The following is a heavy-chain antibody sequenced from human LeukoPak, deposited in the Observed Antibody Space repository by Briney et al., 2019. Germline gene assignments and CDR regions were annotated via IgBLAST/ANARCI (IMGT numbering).Heavy chain of an antibody. CDR1: GGSISSSSYY. V-gene: IGHV4-39*01. D-gene: IGHD6-13*01. CDR3: ARQWAAAGPDDY. CDR2: IYYSGST. J-gene: IGHJ4*02. Sequence: PETLSLTCTVSGGSISSSSYYWGWIRQPPGKGLEWIGSIYYSGSTYYNPSLKSRVTISVDTSKNQFSLKLSSVTAADTAVYYCARQWAAAGPDDYWGQGTLVTVSS.